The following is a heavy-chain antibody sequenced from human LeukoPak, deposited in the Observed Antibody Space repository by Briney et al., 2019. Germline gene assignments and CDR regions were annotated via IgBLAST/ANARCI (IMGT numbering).Heavy chain of an antibody. D-gene: IGHD3-16*01. CDR2: IYYSGST. J-gene: IGHJ6*02. CDR1: GGSISSYY. Sequence: SETLSLTCTVSGGSISSYYWSWIRQPPGKGLEWIGYIYYSGSTNYNPSLKSRVTISVDTSKNQFSLKLSSVTAADTAVYYCARHFMYGMDVWGQGTTVTVSS. V-gene: IGHV4-59*08. CDR3: ARHFMYGMDV.